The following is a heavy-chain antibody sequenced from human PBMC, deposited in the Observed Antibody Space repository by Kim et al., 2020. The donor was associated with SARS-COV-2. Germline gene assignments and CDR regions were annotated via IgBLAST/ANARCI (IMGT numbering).Heavy chain of an antibody. D-gene: IGHD6-19*01. J-gene: IGHJ3*02. CDR3: ARVGYSSGWPGAFDI. Sequence: SRKSRVTISVDTSKNQFSRKLSSVTAADTAVYYCARVGYSSGWPGAFDIWGQGTMVTVSS. V-gene: IGHV4-59*01.